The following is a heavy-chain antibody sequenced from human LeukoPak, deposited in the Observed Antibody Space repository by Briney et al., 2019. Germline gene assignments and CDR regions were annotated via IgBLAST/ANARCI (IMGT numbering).Heavy chain of an antibody. V-gene: IGHV3-30*04. Sequence: GGSLRLSCAASGFTFSSYAMHWVRQAPGKGLEWVAVISYDGSNKYYADSVKGRFTISRDNSKNTLYLQMNSLRAEDTAVYYCLIVATIKGHYYGMDVWGQGTTVTVSS. CDR3: LIVATIKGHYYGMDV. D-gene: IGHD5-12*01. CDR1: GFTFSSYA. J-gene: IGHJ6*02. CDR2: ISYDGSNK.